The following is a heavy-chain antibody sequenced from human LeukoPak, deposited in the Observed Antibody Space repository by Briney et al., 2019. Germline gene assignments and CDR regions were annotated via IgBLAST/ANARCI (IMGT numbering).Heavy chain of an antibody. Sequence: GESLKISCKGSGYSFTSYWIGWVRQMPGKGLDWMVIIYPGDSDTRYSPSFQGQVTISADKSISTAYLQWSSLKASDTAMYYCARHALYCSSTSCYGGYYYYGMDVWGQGTTVTVSS. CDR2: IYPGDSDT. CDR3: ARHALYCSSTSCYGGYYYYGMDV. D-gene: IGHD2-2*01. J-gene: IGHJ6*02. V-gene: IGHV5-51*01. CDR1: GYSFTSYW.